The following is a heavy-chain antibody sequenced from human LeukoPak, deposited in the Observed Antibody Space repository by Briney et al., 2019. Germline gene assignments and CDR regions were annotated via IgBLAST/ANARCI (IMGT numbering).Heavy chain of an antibody. Sequence: PGGSLRLSCAASGFTFSSYWMNWVRQAPGKGLEWVANINQDGSAKYYVDSVKGRFTFSRDNAMNSLFLQMNSLRAGDTAVYYCARDVHGGAFDYWGQGTLVTVSS. CDR1: GFTFSSYW. V-gene: IGHV3-7*01. CDR3: ARDVHGGAFDY. J-gene: IGHJ4*02. D-gene: IGHD4-23*01. CDR2: INQDGSAK.